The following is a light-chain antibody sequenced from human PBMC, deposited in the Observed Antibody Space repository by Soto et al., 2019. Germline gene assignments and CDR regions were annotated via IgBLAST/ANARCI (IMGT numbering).Light chain of an antibody. Sequence: IQMPQYPSTLSGSVGDRVTITCRASQTISSWLAWYQQKPGKAPKLLIYKASTLKSGVPSRFSGSGSGTEFTLTISSLQPDDFATYYCQHHNSYSEAFGQGTKVDIK. CDR3: QHHNSYSEA. CDR1: QTISSW. CDR2: KAS. J-gene: IGKJ1*01. V-gene: IGKV1-5*03.